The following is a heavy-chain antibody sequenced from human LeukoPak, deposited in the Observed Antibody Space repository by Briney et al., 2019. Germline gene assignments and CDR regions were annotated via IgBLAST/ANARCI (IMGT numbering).Heavy chain of an antibody. CDR2: IIPIFGTA. Sequence: SVKVSCKASGGTFSSYAISWVRQAPGQGLEWMGGIIPIFGTANYAQKFQGRVTITADESTSTAYMELSSLRSEDTAVYYCASGGSYSGWFDPWGQGTLVTVSS. CDR1: GGTFSSYA. CDR3: ASGGSYSGWFDP. D-gene: IGHD1-26*01. V-gene: IGHV1-69*01. J-gene: IGHJ5*02.